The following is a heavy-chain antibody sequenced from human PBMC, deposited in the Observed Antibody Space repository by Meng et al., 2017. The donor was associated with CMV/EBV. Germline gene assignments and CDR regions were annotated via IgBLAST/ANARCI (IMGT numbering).Heavy chain of an antibody. CDR2: IKSKTDGGTT. V-gene: IGHV3-15*01. Sequence: GESLKISCAASGFTFSNAWMSWVRQAPGKGLEWVGRIKSKTDGGTTDYAAPVKGRFTISRDDSKNTLYLQMNSLKTEDTALYYCTRVAVILGLPLDYWGQGTLVTVSS. D-gene: IGHD3-16*01. J-gene: IGHJ4*02. CDR1: GFTFSNAW. CDR3: TRVAVILGLPLDY.